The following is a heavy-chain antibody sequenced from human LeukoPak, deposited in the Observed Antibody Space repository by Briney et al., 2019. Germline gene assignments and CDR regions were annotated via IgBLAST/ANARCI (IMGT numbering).Heavy chain of an antibody. CDR3: ARDSSSARTTLTGAAAGVGY. CDR2: IYHSGST. J-gene: IGHJ4*02. V-gene: IGHV4-30-2*01. Sequence: PSETLSLTCTVSGGSISSGGYYWSWIRQPPGKGLEWIGYIYHSGSTYYNPSLKSRVTISVDRSKNQFSLKLSSVTAADTAVYYCARDSSSARTTLTGAAAGVGYWGQGTLVTVSS. CDR1: GGSISSGGYY. D-gene: IGHD6-13*01.